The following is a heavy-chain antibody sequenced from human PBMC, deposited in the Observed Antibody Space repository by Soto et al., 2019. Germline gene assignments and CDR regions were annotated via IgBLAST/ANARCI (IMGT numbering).Heavy chain of an antibody. Sequence: EVQLVESGGGLVQPGGSLRLSCAASGFTFSSYAMHWVRQAPGKGLEYVSAISSNGGSTYYANSVKGRFTISRDNSKNTLYLQMGSLRAEDMAVYYCARAHIYDFWGGIEDSFDIWGHGAMVTVSS. CDR1: GFTFSSYA. V-gene: IGHV3-64*01. CDR2: ISSNGGST. D-gene: IGHD3-3*01. CDR3: ARAHIYDFWGGIEDSFDI. J-gene: IGHJ3*02.